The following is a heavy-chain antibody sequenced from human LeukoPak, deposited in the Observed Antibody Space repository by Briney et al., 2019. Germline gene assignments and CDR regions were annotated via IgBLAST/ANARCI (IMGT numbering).Heavy chain of an antibody. CDR1: GYSFTSYC. CDR3: GMSGDRVPLQDVVFDG. CDR2: YYSYGCGP. Sequence: WESPKTLRSISGYSFTSYCHRWVRQMPGEGLEGRVSYYSYGCGPTYSTSFQGQVTISVDKFINTVYLQWSNVQASDPALYYCGMSGDRVPLQDVVFDGWVQRRMVTVS. D-gene: IGHD5-12*01. V-gene: IGHV5-51*01. J-gene: IGHJ3*01.